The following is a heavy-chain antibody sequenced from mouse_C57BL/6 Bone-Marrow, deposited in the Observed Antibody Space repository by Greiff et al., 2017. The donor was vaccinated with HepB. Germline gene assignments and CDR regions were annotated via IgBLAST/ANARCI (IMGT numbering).Heavy chain of an antibody. CDR2: IHPNSGST. Sequence: QVQLKQPGAELVKPGASVKLSCKASGYTFTSYWMHWVKQRPGQGLEWIGMIHPNSGSTNYNEKFKSKATLTVDKSSSTAYMQLSSLTSEDSAVYYCARLHGYYVDYWGQGTTLTVSS. J-gene: IGHJ2*01. CDR3: ARLHGYYVDY. CDR1: GYTFTSYW. V-gene: IGHV1-64*01. D-gene: IGHD2-2*01.